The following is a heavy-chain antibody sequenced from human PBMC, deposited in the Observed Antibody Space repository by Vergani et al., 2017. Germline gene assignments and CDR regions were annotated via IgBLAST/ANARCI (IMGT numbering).Heavy chain of an antibody. CDR2: INPSGGST. CDR3: ARLWISARPYCSSTRCYATNFLFDY. CDR1: GYTFTSYY. V-gene: IGHV1-46*01. D-gene: IGHD2-2*01. Sequence: QVQLVQSGAEVKKPGASVQVSCKASGYTFTSYYMHWVRQAPGQRLELMGIINPSGGSTSYAQKFQGRVTMTRDTSTSTVYMELSSLRTADTAVYYCARLWISARPYCSSTRCYATNFLFDYWGQGTLVTVSS. J-gene: IGHJ4*02.